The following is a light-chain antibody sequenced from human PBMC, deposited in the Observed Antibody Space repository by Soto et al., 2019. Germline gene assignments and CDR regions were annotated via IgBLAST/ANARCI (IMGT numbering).Light chain of an antibody. CDR2: KNN. V-gene: IGLV1-40*01. CDR3: SSYAGSNNYVV. Sequence: QSVLTQPPSVSGAPGQTITMSCTGSGSNVGASYDVHWYQVLPGAGPRLLIYKNNNRPSGVPDRFSGSKSGTSASLAITGLRAEDEADYYCSSYAGSNNYVVFGGGTKLTVL. CDR1: GSNVGASYD. J-gene: IGLJ2*01.